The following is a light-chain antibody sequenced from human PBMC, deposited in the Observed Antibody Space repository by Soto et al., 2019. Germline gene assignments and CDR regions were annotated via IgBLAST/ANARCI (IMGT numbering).Light chain of an antibody. CDR3: QQRSNWPPIT. CDR2: GAS. J-gene: IGKJ5*01. Sequence: EIVMTQSQATLSVSPGERATLSCRASQSISTNLAWYQQKPGQAPRLLIFGASTRATGIPARFSGSGSGTEFSLTISSLEPEDFAVYYCQQRSNWPPITFGQGTRLEIK. V-gene: IGKV3-15*01. CDR1: QSISTN.